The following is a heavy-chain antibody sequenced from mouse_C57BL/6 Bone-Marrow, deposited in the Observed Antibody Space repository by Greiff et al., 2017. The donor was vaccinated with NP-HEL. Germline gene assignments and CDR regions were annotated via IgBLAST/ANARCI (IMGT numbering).Heavy chain of an antibody. CDR3: ARYYYDYDAWFAY. J-gene: IGHJ3*01. V-gene: IGHV1-53*01. Sequence: QVHVKQPGTELVKPGASVKLSCKASGYTFTSYWMHWVKQRPGQGLEWIGNINPSNGGTNYNEKFKSKATLTVDKSSSTAYMQLSSLTSEDSAVYYCARYYYDYDAWFAYWGQGTLVTVSA. CDR2: INPSNGGT. D-gene: IGHD2-4*01. CDR1: GYTFTSYW.